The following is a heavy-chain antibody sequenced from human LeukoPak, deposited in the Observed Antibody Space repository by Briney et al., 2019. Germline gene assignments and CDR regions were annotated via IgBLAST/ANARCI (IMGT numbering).Heavy chain of an antibody. J-gene: IGHJ4*02. CDR3: AKDIRGSTSWYGLDY. D-gene: IGHD6-13*01. Sequence: GGSLRLSCAASGFTFSSYGMHWVRQAPGKGLEWVAFIRYDGSNKYYADSVKGRFTISRDNSKNTLYLQMNSLRAEDTALYYCAKDIRGSTSWYGLDYWGQGTLVTVSS. CDR2: IRYDGSNK. CDR1: GFTFSSYG. V-gene: IGHV3-30*02.